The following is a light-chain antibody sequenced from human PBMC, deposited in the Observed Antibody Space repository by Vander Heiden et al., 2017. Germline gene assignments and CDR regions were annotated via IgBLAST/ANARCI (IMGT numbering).Light chain of an antibody. CDR3: QSYDSRLTGHVV. CDR2: GNT. CDR1: SSNIGAGYD. Sequence: QSVLTPPPSVSGAPGQRVPIPFPWSSSNIGAGYDVHWYQQLPGAAPKLLINGNTNRPSGVPDRFSGSKSGTSASLAITGLQAEDEADYYCQSYDSRLTGHVVFGGGTKLTVL. J-gene: IGLJ2*01. V-gene: IGLV1-40*01.